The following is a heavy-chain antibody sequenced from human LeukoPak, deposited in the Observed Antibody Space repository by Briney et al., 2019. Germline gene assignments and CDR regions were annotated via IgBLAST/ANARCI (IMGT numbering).Heavy chain of an antibody. V-gene: IGHV3-13*01. CDR1: GFTSSSYD. Sequence: GGSLRLPGAAPGFTSSSYDIPWAAQPTGEGREWVSAIGTAGDTYYPGSVKGRFTISRENAKNSLYLQMNSLRAGDTAVYYCARGRSDVFDYWGQGTLVTVSS. CDR2: IGTAGDT. J-gene: IGHJ4*02. CDR3: ARGRSDVFDY.